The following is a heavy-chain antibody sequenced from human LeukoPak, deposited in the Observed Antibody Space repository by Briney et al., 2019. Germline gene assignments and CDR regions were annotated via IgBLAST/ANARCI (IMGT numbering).Heavy chain of an antibody. D-gene: IGHD6-13*01. CDR2: IKSKTDGGTT. CDR3: ISSSWYWDY. CDR1: GFTFGDYA. J-gene: IGHJ4*02. V-gene: IGHV3-15*01. Sequence: GGSLRLSCTASGFTFGDYAMSWVRQAPGKGLEWVGRIKSKTDGGTTDYAAPVKGRFTISRDDSKNTLYLQMNSLKTEDTAVYYCISSSWYWDYWGQGTLVTVSS.